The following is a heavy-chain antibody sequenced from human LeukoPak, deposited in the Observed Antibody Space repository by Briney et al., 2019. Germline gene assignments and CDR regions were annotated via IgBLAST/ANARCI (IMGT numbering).Heavy chain of an antibody. CDR1: GGSISSSNW. V-gene: IGHV4-4*02. CDR3: AREGLGLIESSSSSNYYFDY. J-gene: IGHJ4*02. Sequence: SGTLSLTCAVSGGSISSSNWWSWVRQPPGKGLEWIGEIYHSGSTNYNPSLKSRVTISVDKSKNQFSLKLSSVTAADTAVYYCAREGLGLIESSSSSNYYFDYWGQGTLVTVSS. D-gene: IGHD6-13*01. CDR2: IYHSGST.